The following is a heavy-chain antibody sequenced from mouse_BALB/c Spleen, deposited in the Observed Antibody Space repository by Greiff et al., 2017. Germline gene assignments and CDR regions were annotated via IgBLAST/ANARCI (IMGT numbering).Heavy chain of an antibody. J-gene: IGHJ3*01. CDR2: VNPNNGGT. CDR1: GYTFTDYY. D-gene: IGHD4-1*01. Sequence: VQLQQSGPELVKPGASVKISCKASGYTFTDYYMNWVKQSPGKSLEWIGLVNPNNGGTSYNQKFKGRATLTVDKSSSTAYMEHRSLTSEDSAVYDCARNCSWFAYWGQGTLVTVSA. V-gene: IGHV1-26*01. CDR3: ARNCSWFAY.